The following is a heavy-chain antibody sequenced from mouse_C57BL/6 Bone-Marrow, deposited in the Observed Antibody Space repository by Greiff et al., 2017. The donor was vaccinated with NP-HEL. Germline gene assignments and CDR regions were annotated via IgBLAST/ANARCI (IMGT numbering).Heavy chain of an antibody. J-gene: IGHJ2*01. CDR1: GYAFSSYW. Sequence: QVHVKQSGAELVKPGASVKISCKASGYAFSSYWMNWVKQRPGKGLEWIGQIYPGDGDTNYNGKFKGKATLTADKSSSTAYMQLSSLTSEDSAVYFCARRSLYYFDYWGQGTTLTVSS. CDR2: IYPGDGDT. CDR3: ARRSLYYFDY. V-gene: IGHV1-80*01.